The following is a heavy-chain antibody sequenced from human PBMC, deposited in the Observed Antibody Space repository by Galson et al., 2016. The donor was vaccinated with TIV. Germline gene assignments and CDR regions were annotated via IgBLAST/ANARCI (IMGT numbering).Heavy chain of an antibody. CDR3: ARWRGRQSEFDS. D-gene: IGHD5-24*01. CDR1: GFSLIDYS. V-gene: IGHV3-7*01. Sequence: SLRLSCAASGFSLIDYSMSWVRQAPGTGLEWVASMKEEGTEQYNVNAVKGRFTISRDGAGNSVYLQMNSLGVEDTAVYFCARWRGRQSEFDSWGQGTLVTVSA. J-gene: IGHJ4*02. CDR2: MKEEGTEQ.